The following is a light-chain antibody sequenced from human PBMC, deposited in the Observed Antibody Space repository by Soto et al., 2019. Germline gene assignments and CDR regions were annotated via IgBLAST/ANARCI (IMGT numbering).Light chain of an antibody. CDR3: CSFTSGGTGV. Sequence: QSALTQPASVSGSPGQSITISCAGTSSDVGSHPLVSWYQQHPGKAPKLMISEDTKRPSGVSNRFSGSKSGNLASLTISGLQAEDEADYYCCSFTSGGTGVFGGGTKVTVL. CDR1: SSDVGSHPL. CDR2: EDT. V-gene: IGLV2-23*01. J-gene: IGLJ3*02.